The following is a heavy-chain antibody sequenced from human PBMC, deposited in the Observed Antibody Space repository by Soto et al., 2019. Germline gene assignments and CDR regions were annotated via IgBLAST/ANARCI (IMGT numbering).Heavy chain of an antibody. V-gene: IGHV4-31*03. Sequence: QVQLQESGPGLVKPSQTLSLTCTFSGGSISCGGYYWSWSRQHPGKGLEWIGYIYYSGRTYYNPSLKSRVTISVDTSKNQFSMKLSSVTAADTAVYYCAIYYDSSGYPRAFDIWGQGTMVTVSS. CDR2: IYYSGRT. CDR1: GGSISCGGYY. CDR3: AIYYDSSGYPRAFDI. D-gene: IGHD3-22*01. J-gene: IGHJ3*02.